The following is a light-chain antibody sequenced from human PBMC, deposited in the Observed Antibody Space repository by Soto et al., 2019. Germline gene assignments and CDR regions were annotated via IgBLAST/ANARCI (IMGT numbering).Light chain of an antibody. CDR1: ERIYSAY. V-gene: IGKV3-20*01. Sequence: EVVLTQSPGTLSLSRGERATLSCRASERIYSAYLGWYQQKPGQAPRLLIYGTSSRATGIQDRFSGSGSVTDFTLTISRLEPEDFAVYYCQQYGNSPITFGQGTRLEIK. CDR3: QQYGNSPIT. J-gene: IGKJ5*01. CDR2: GTS.